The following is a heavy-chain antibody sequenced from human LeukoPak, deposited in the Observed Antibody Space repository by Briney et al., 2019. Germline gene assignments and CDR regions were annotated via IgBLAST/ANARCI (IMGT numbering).Heavy chain of an antibody. Sequence: SVKVSCKASGGTFSSYAISWVRQAPGQGLEWMGGIIPIFGTANYAQKFQGRVTITTDESTSTAYMELSSLRSEDTAVYYCARAGPPVGSSTSWYVFDYWGQGTLVTVSS. D-gene: IGHD2-2*01. V-gene: IGHV1-69*05. J-gene: IGHJ4*02. CDR2: IIPIFGTA. CDR3: ARAGPPVGSSTSWYVFDY. CDR1: GGTFSSYA.